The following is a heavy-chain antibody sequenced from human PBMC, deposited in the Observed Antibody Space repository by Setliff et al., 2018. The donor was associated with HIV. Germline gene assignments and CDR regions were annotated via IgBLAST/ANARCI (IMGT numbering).Heavy chain of an antibody. Sequence: ETLSLTCTVSGGSISGYYWSWIRQPPGKGLEWIGYIFYSGSTYYSPSLKSRFTISRDNPKNTLYLQMNSLRPEDTAVYYCAKDRSVRDYNYHYLDVWGKGTTVTVS. CDR1: GGSISGYY. J-gene: IGHJ6*03. CDR3: AKDRSVRDYNYHYLDV. CDR2: IFYSGST. D-gene: IGHD2-15*01. V-gene: IGHV4-59*01.